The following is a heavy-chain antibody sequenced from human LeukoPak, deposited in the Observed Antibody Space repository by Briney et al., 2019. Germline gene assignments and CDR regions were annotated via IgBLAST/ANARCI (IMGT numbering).Heavy chain of an antibody. Sequence: GGSLRLSCAASGFTFSSYGMHWVRQAPGKGLEWVAVISYDGSNKYYADSVKGRFTISRDNSKNTLYLQMNSLRAEDTAVYYCAKVGVTGGEVPPPFDYWGQGTLVTVS. CDR3: AKVGVTGGEVPPPFDY. J-gene: IGHJ4*02. D-gene: IGHD3-16*01. V-gene: IGHV3-30*18. CDR2: ISYDGSNK. CDR1: GFTFSSYG.